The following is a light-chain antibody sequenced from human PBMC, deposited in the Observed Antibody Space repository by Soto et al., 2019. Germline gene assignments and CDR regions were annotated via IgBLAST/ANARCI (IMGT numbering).Light chain of an antibody. CDR2: GAS. CDR3: QQYGRSWWT. Sequence: EIVLTQSPVTLSLSPGERATLSCRASQSVSINDLAWYQQKPGQAPRLLIYGASIRATGIPDRFSGSGSGTDFTLTISRLEPEDFAVYYCQQYGRSWWTFGQGTKVDIK. V-gene: IGKV3-20*01. J-gene: IGKJ1*01. CDR1: QSVSIND.